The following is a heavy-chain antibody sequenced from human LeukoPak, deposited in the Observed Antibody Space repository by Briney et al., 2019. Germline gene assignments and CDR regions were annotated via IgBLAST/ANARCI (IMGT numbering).Heavy chain of an antibody. Sequence: PGGSLRHSSADPGFTFSSYRMNWVRQAPQKRLEWVANIKQDGTDKYYVDSVKSRFTISRDNAKSSLYLQMGSLRVEDTAVYYCARDSGTCHYWGQGTLVTVSS. CDR1: GFTFSSYR. V-gene: IGHV3-7*01. D-gene: IGHD2-15*01. CDR3: ARDSGTCHY. J-gene: IGHJ4*02. CDR2: IKQDGTDK.